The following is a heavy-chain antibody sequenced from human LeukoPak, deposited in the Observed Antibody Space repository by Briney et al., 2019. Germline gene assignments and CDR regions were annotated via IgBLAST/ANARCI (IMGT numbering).Heavy chain of an antibody. CDR1: GYTLTELS. Sequence: ASVKVSCKVSGYTLTELSMHWVRQAPGKGLEWMGGFDPEDGETIYAQKFQGRVTMTEDTSTDTAYMELSSLRSEDTAVYYCAASSSRYYYYGMDVWGQGTTVTVSS. CDR3: AASSSRYYYYGMDV. J-gene: IGHJ6*02. CDR2: FDPEDGET. V-gene: IGHV1-24*01. D-gene: IGHD6-13*01.